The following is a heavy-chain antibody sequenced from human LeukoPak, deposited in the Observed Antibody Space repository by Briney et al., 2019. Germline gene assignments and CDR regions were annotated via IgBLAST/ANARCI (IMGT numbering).Heavy chain of an antibody. Sequence: SETLSLTRTVSGGSISSSDFRSCDFHWRWSRRPPGKGLVWIGSVSYSGITSYNRSPRGRVTISLDLSKNQLSLTLSSVTAADTAVYYCARGCGVHRSGFDPWGQGSLVTVSS. CDR1: GGSISSSDFRSCDFH. D-gene: IGHD6-25*01. CDR2: VSYSGIT. J-gene: IGHJ5*02. CDR3: ARGCGVHRSGFDP. V-gene: IGHV4-39*07.